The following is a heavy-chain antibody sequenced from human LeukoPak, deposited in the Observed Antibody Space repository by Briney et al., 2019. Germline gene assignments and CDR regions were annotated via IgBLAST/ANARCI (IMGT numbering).Heavy chain of an antibody. J-gene: IGHJ6*02. D-gene: IGHD2-2*01. CDR2: IIPIFGTA. CDR1: GGTFSSYA. CDR3: VRDWPPTPIIVVVPAAIYGMDV. V-gene: IGHV1-69*01. Sequence: ASVKVSCKASGGTFSSYAISWVRQAPGQGLEWMGGIIPIFGTANYAQKFQGRVTITADESTSTAYMELSSLRSEDTAVYYCVRDWPPTPIIVVVPAAIYGMDVWGQGTTVTVSS.